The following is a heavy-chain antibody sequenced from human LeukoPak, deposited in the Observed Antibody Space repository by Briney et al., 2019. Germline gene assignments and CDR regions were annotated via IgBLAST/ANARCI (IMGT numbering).Heavy chain of an antibody. J-gene: IGHJ5*02. V-gene: IGHV3-23*01. D-gene: IGHD3-10*01. Sequence: GGSLRLSCAASGFTFSSYAMSWVRQAPGKGLEWVSAISGSGGSTYYADSVKGRFTISRDNSKNTLYLQMNSLRAEDTAVYYCAKDEYYYGSGSPQNWFDPWGQGTLVTVSS. CDR3: AKDEYYYGSGSPQNWFDP. CDR2: ISGSGGST. CDR1: GFTFSSYA.